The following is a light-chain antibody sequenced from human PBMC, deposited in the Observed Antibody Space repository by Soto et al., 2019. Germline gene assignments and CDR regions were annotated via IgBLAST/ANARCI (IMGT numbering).Light chain of an antibody. CDR2: EVS. J-gene: IGLJ3*02. Sequence: QSVLTQPASVSGSPGQSITISCTGTSSDVGGYNYVSWYQQHPGKAPKLMIYEVSNRPSGVSNRFPGSKSGNTASLTISGLQAEDEADYYCSSYTSSSPLVFGGGTQLTVL. V-gene: IGLV2-14*01. CDR1: SSDVGGYNY. CDR3: SSYTSSSPLV.